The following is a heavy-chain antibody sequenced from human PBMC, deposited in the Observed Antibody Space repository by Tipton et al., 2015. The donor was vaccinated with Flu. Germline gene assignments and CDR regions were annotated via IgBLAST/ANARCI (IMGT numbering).Heavy chain of an antibody. V-gene: IGHV3-33*01. D-gene: IGHD1-7*01. CDR3: ARGRVGTGTGWGDY. CDR1: GFTFSSYG. Sequence: SLRLSCAASGFTFSSYGMHWVRQAPGKGLEWVAVIWYDGSNKYYAGSVKGRFTISRDNSKNTLYLQMNSLRAEDTAVYYCARGRVGTGTGWGDYWGQGTLVTVSS. CDR2: IWYDGSNK. J-gene: IGHJ4*02.